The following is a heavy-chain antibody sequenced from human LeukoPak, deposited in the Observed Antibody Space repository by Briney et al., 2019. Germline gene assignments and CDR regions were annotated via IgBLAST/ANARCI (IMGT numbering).Heavy chain of an antibody. V-gene: IGHV3-15*01. D-gene: IGHD3-9*01. CDR3: TTRLRYFDWTIYDFDY. CDR2: IKSKTDGGTT. Sequence: PGGSLRLPCAASGFTFGNAWMSWVCQAPGKGLEWVGRIKSKTDGGTTDYAAPVKGRFTISRDDSKNTLYLQMNSLKTEDTAVYYCTTRLRYFDWTIYDFDYWGQGTLVTVSS. CDR1: GFTFGNAW. J-gene: IGHJ4*02.